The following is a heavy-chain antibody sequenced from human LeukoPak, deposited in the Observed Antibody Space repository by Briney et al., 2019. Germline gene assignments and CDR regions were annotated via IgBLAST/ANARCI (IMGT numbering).Heavy chain of an antibody. CDR3: ARHRGVYSSGWYSDFDY. J-gene: IGHJ4*02. CDR1: GGSISSSSYY. D-gene: IGHD6-19*01. V-gene: IGHV4-39*01. CDR2: IYYSGST. Sequence: SETLSFTCTVSGGSISSSSYYWGWIRQPPGKGLEWIGSIYYSGSTYYNPSLKSRVTISVDTSKNQFSLKLSSVTAADTAVYYCARHRGVYSSGWYSDFDYWGQGTLVTVSS.